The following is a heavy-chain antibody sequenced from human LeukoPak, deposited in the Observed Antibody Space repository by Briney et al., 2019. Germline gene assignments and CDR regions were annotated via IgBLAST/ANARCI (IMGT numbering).Heavy chain of an antibody. CDR2: INPSGGST. D-gene: IGHD3-10*01. J-gene: IGHJ4*02. CDR3: ARDKRANYYGSGSYSD. CDR1: GYTFTSYY. V-gene: IGHV1-46*01. Sequence: ASVKVSCKASGYTFTSYYMHWVRQAPGQGLEWMGIINPSGGSTSYAQKFQGRVTMTRGTSTSTVYMELSSLRSEDTAAYYCARDKRANYYGSGSYSDWGQGTLVTVSS.